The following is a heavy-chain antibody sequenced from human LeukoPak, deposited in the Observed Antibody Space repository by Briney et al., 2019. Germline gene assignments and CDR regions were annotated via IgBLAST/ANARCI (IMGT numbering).Heavy chain of an antibody. D-gene: IGHD6-19*01. CDR3: AKYARTIAVAGFDS. CDR2: IGGRGEDI. J-gene: IGHJ4*02. CDR1: GFTFSNYA. Sequence: GGSLRLSCAASGFTFSNYAMSWVRQAPGKGLEWVSVIGGRGEDIHYAESVEGRFTISRDNSKNILYLQMNSLRADDTALYYCAKYARTIAVAGFDSWGQGTLVTVSS. V-gene: IGHV3-23*01.